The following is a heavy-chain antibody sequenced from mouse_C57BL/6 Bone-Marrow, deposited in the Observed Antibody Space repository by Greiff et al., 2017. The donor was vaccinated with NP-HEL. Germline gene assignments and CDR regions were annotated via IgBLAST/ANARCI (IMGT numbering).Heavy chain of an antibody. V-gene: IGHV1-18*01. CDR3: ARKDSSGYDY. CDR1: GYSFTDYN. J-gene: IGHJ2*01. CDR2: INPNNGGT. D-gene: IGHD3-2*02. Sequence: EVQLQQSGPELVKPGASVKISCKASGYSFTDYNMDWVKQSHGKSLEWIGDINPNNGGTIYNQKFKGKATLTVDKSSSTAYMELRSLTSEDTAVYYCARKDSSGYDYWGQGTTLTVSS.